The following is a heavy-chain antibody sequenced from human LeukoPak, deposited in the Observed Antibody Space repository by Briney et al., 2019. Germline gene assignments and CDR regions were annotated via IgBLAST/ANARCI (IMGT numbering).Heavy chain of an antibody. V-gene: IGHV3-66*01. Sequence: GGSLRLSCAASGFTFSAYAMHWVRQAPGKGLEWVSVIYSGGSTYYADSVKGRFTISRDNSKNTLYLQMNSLRAEDTAVYYCARDGGNYYYGMDGWGQGTTVTVSS. CDR2: IYSGGST. CDR1: GFTFSAYA. J-gene: IGHJ6*02. CDR3: ARDGGNYYYGMDG. D-gene: IGHD3-16*01.